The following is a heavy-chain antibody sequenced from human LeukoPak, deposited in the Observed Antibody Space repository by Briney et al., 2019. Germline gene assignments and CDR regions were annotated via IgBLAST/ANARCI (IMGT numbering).Heavy chain of an antibody. CDR1: GFTFSSYA. Sequence: GRSLRLSCAASGFTFSSYAMHWVRQAPGKGLEWVAVISYDGSNKYYADSVKGRFTISRDNSKNTLYLQMNSLRAEDTAVYYCAKPVATEDYWGQGTLVTVSS. D-gene: IGHD5-12*01. V-gene: IGHV3-30-3*01. CDR3: AKPVATEDY. CDR2: ISYDGSNK. J-gene: IGHJ4*02.